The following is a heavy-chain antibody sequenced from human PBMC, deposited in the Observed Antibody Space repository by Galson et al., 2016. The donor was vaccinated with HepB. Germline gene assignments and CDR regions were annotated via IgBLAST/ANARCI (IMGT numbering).Heavy chain of an antibody. CDR2: ISSSWTYI. Sequence: SLRLSCAASGFTFSTYNMNWVRQAPGKGLEWVSSISSSWTYIHYADSVKGRFTISRDNGNNLLYLQMNSLRAEDTAVYYCARVGQVYDTSGYHYDYVDHWGQGTLVTVSS. D-gene: IGHD3-22*01. CDR1: GFTFSTYN. V-gene: IGHV3-21*01. J-gene: IGHJ4*02. CDR3: ARVGQVYDTSGYHYDYVDH.